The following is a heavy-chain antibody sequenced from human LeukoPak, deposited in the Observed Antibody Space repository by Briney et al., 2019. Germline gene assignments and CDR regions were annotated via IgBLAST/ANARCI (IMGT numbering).Heavy chain of an antibody. CDR1: GYTFTGYY. Sequence: VKVSCKASGYTFTGYYMHWVRQAPGQGLEWMGWINPNSGGTNYAQKFQGRVTMTRDTSINTAYMELSRLRSDDTAVYYCARDVSHYYGSGSYAFDIWGQGTMVTVSS. D-gene: IGHD3-10*01. V-gene: IGHV1-2*02. CDR3: ARDVSHYYGSGSYAFDI. J-gene: IGHJ3*02. CDR2: INPNSGGT.